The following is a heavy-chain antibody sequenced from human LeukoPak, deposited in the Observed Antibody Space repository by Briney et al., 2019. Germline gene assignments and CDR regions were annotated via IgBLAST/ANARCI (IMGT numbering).Heavy chain of an antibody. V-gene: IGHV1-18*01. CDR1: GYTITTYA. CDR3: AREGDSSWLHDVFDI. CDR2: IRANNGNT. Sequence: ASVKVSCKASGYTITTYAITWVRQAPGQGLEWMGWIRANNGNTNYAQKLQGRVTMTKDTSTSTAYMELRSLRSDDTAVYYCAREGDSSWLHDVFDIWGQGTMVTVSS. J-gene: IGHJ3*02. D-gene: IGHD6-13*01.